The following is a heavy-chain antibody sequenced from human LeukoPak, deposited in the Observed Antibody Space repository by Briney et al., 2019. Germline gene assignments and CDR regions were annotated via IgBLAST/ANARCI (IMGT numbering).Heavy chain of an antibody. J-gene: IGHJ4*02. D-gene: IGHD3-16*02. CDR3: ARDQYDYTWGSYRPYFDS. V-gene: IGHV1-18*04. CDR2: INPYNGNT. Sequence: ASVKVSRQASGSPFTSHGISWVRPAPGQGVELMGSINPYNGNTKYTERLQGRVIMTTDTSTRTAYMELRSLRSDDTAVFYCARDQYDYTWGSYRPYFDSWGQGTLVTVSS. CDR1: GSPFTSHG.